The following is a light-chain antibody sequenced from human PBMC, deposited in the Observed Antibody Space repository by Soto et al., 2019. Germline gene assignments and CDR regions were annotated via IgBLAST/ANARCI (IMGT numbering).Light chain of an antibody. CDR3: QQYDSYPRT. Sequence: DIQMTQSPSTLSASVGDRVTITCRASQSIGSWLAWHQQEPGKAPKLLIYKASSLASGVPSRFSGSGSGTEFTLSISSLQPDDSATYYCQQYDSYPRTFGGGTKVEIK. V-gene: IGKV1-5*03. CDR2: KAS. J-gene: IGKJ4*01. CDR1: QSIGSW.